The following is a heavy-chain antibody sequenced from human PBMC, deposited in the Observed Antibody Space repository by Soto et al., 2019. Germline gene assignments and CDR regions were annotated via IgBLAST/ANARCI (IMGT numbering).Heavy chain of an antibody. D-gene: IGHD2-2*01. CDR1: GFTFSSYA. CDR2: ISGSGGST. V-gene: IGHV3-23*01. J-gene: IGHJ6*02. CDR3: AKDRRGKGRGVVVLAAMRLYYYGMDV. Sequence: GGSLRLSCAASGFTFSSYAMSWVRQAPGKGLEWVSAISGSGGSTYYADSVKGRFTISRDNSKNTLYLQMNSLRAEDTAVYYCAKDRRGKGRGVVVLAAMRLYYYGMDVWGQGTTVTVSS.